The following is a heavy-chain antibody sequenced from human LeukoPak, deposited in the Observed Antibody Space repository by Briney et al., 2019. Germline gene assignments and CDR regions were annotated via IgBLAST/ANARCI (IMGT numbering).Heavy chain of an antibody. V-gene: IGHV3-53*01. CDR1: GFTVSSNY. J-gene: IGHJ4*02. D-gene: IGHD7-27*01. Sequence: GGSLRLSCAASGFTVSSNYMSWVRQAPGKGLEWVSVIYSGGGTYYADSVKGRLTISRDNSKNTLYLQMNSLRAEDTAVYYCARDDPTLGYYFDYWGQGTLVTVSS. CDR2: IYSGGGT. CDR3: ARDDPTLGYYFDY.